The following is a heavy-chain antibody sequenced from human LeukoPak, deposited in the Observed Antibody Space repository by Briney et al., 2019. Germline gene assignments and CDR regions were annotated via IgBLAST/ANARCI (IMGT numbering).Heavy chain of an antibody. Sequence: PGRSLRLSCAASGFTFDDYAMHWVRQAPGKGLEWVSGISWNSGSIGYADSVKGRFTISRDNAKNSLYLQMNSLRAEDTALYYCAKDIWAYYDSSGYLRPLTPDAFDIWGQGTMVTVSS. J-gene: IGHJ3*02. V-gene: IGHV3-9*01. CDR1: GFTFDDYA. D-gene: IGHD3-22*01. CDR3: AKDIWAYYDSSGYLRPLTPDAFDI. CDR2: ISWNSGSI.